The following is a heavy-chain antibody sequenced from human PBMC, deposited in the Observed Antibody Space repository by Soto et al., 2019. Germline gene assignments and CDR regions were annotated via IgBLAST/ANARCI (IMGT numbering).Heavy chain of an antibody. CDR1: GFTISTYA. V-gene: IGHV3-23*01. CDR2: VTGSGGQI. Sequence: PXAGLRLYCAACGFTISTYAMTWVRQAPGKGLECVSGVTGSGGQIHYADSVKGRFTISKDNSKNTLYLQMSSLRDEDTALYYCAKAAVSNDGLWLMDSWGQRTLVTVSS. D-gene: IGHD2-21*01. J-gene: IGHJ5*02. CDR3: AKAAVSNDGLWLMDS.